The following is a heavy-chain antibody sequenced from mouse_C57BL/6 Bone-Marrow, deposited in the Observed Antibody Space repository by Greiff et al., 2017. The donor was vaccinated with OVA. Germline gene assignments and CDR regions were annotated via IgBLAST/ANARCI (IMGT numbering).Heavy chain of an antibody. CDR3: ARFYDGYNNYYAMDY. D-gene: IGHD2-3*01. V-gene: IGHV2-2*01. Sequence: VQLQQSGPGLVQPSQSLSISCTVSGFSLPSYGVHWVRQSPGKGLEWLGVIWSGGSTDYNAAFISRVSISKDNSKSKVYFKMNSLQADDTAIDYCARFYDGYNNYYAMDYWGQGTSVTVSS. CDR1: GFSLPSYG. CDR2: IWSGGST. J-gene: IGHJ4*01.